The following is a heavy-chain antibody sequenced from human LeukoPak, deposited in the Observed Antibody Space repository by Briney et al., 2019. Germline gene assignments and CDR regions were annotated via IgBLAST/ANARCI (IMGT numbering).Heavy chain of an antibody. D-gene: IGHD6-19*01. Sequence: GGSLRLSCAASGFTFSSYSMHWVRQAPGKGLVWVSRVSSDGSSTSYADSVKGRFTVSRDNVKNTLYLQMNSLRAEDTAVYYCVRDSDEQWLIFDYWGQGALVTVSS. CDR1: GFTFSSYS. J-gene: IGHJ4*02. CDR3: VRDSDEQWLIFDY. V-gene: IGHV3-74*01. CDR2: VSSDGSST.